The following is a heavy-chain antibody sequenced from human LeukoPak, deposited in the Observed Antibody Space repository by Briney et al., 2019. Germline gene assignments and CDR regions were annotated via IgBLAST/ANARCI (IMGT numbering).Heavy chain of an antibody. CDR1: XXXSXX. J-gene: IGHJ4*02. CDR3: AKGLPPCDY. CDR2: ISGSGGST. Sequence: XXXSXXMSWXRQAPGXGLEGVSGISGSGGSTYYADSVKGRFTISRDNSKNTLYLQMNSLRAEDTAVYYCAKGLPPCDYWGQGTLVTVS. V-gene: IGHV3-23*01.